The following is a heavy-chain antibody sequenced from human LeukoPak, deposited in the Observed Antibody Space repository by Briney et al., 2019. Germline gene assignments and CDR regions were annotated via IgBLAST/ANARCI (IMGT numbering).Heavy chain of an antibody. D-gene: IGHD6-13*01. CDR1: GFTFSGSA. CDR3: TRQERGYSSSWIDY. J-gene: IGHJ4*02. V-gene: IGHV3-73*01. CDR2: IRSTANGYAT. Sequence: GGPRRLSCAASGFTFSGSALHGVGQASGKGLGWVGGIRSTANGYATAYAASVKGRFTISRDDSKNTAYLQMNSLKTEDTAVYYCTRQERGYSSSWIDYWGQGTLVTVSS.